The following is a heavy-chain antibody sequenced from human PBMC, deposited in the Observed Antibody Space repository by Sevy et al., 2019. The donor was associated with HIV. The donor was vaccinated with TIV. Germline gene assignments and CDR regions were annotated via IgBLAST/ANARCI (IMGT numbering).Heavy chain of an antibody. CDR2: IRSKAYGGTT. D-gene: IGHD3-3*01. Sequence: GGSLRLSCTASGFTFGDYAMSWFRQAPGKGLEWVGFIRSKAYGGTTEYAASVKGRFTISRDDSKSIAYLQMNSLKIEDTAVYYCTRDYDFWSGYGVSWFDPWGQGTLVTVSS. V-gene: IGHV3-49*03. CDR1: GFTFGDYA. CDR3: TRDYDFWSGYGVSWFDP. J-gene: IGHJ5*02.